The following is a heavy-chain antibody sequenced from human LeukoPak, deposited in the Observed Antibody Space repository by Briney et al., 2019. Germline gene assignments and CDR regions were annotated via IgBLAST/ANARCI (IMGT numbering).Heavy chain of an antibody. V-gene: IGHV3-21*01. CDR3: ARGRYSSGWFDY. CDR1: GFTFSSFT. J-gene: IGHJ4*02. CDR2: ISTISSYI. Sequence: GGSLRLSCAASGFTFSSFTMTWVRQAPGKGLEWVSSISTISSYIYYADSVKGRFTISRDNAENSLYLQMNSLRADDTAVYYCARGRYSSGWFDYWGQGTLVTVSS. D-gene: IGHD6-19*01.